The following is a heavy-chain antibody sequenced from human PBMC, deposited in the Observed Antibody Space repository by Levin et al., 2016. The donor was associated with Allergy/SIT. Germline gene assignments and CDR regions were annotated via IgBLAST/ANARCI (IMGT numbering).Heavy chain of an antibody. CDR2: INPNSGGT. CDR3: ARDPSPSHSLSLDY. Sequence: ASVKVSCKASGYTFTGYYMHWVRQAPGQGLEWMGWINPNSGGTNYAQKFQGRVTMTRDTSISTAYMELSRLRSDDTAVYYCARDPSPSHSLSLDYWGQGTLVTVSS. CDR1: GYTFTGYY. V-gene: IGHV1-2*02. J-gene: IGHJ4*02. D-gene: IGHD2-2*01.